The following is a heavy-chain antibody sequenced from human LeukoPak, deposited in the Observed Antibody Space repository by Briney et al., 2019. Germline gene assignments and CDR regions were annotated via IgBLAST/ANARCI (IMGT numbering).Heavy chain of an antibody. CDR2: ISGSGGST. D-gene: IGHD3-22*01. Sequence: GGSLRLSCAASGFTFSSYDMHWVRHATGKGLEWVSAISGSGGSTYYADSVKGRFTISRDNSKNTLYLQMNSLRAEDTAVYYCAKDGNYYDSSGYDLFDYWGQGTLVTVSS. CDR3: AKDGNYYDSSGYDLFDY. J-gene: IGHJ4*02. V-gene: IGHV3-23*01. CDR1: GFTFSSYD.